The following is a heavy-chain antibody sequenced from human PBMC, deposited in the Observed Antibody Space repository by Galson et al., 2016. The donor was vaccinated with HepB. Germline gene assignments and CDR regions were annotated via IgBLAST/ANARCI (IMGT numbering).Heavy chain of an antibody. J-gene: IGHJ4*02. CDR2: ITISGDTT. CDR3: AKEMRPNDF. V-gene: IGHV3-23*01. CDR1: GLSLSTCA. D-gene: IGHD6-6*01. Sequence: SLRLSCAASGLSLSTCAMSWDRQPPGKGLEWVSSITISGDTTFYADSVKGRFSISRDHSKNTLFLQLNHLRADNTAVYYCAKEMRPNDFWGQGTLVTVSS.